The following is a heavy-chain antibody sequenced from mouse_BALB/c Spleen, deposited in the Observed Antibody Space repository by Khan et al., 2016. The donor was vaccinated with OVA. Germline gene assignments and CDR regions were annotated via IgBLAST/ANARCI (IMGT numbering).Heavy chain of an antibody. Sequence: VQLQQSGAELARPGASVKMSCKASGYTFFSHTMHWVKQRPGQGLEWIGYINPRSGYTQYNQKFNDKATLTADISSSTAYIQLSSLTSEDSAVYYCARRTTEYALDYWGQGTSVTGSS. J-gene: IGHJ4*01. D-gene: IGHD2-14*01. V-gene: IGHV1-4*01. CDR2: INPRSGYT. CDR1: GYTFFSHT. CDR3: ARRTTEYALDY.